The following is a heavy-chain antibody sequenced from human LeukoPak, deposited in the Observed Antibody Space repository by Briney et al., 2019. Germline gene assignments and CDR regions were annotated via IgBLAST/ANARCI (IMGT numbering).Heavy chain of an antibody. Sequence: GGSLRLSCAASGFNFSSYWMNWVRQAPGKGPEWLAYIKQDGSEKYYVDSVKGRFTVSRDNAKNSLDLQMNSMRVEATAVYYCGAMVRAKFDNWGQGNLGTVSS. D-gene: IGHD3-10*01. CDR2: IKQDGSEK. CDR3: GAMVRAKFDN. V-gene: IGHV3-7*01. CDR1: GFNFSSYW. J-gene: IGHJ4*02.